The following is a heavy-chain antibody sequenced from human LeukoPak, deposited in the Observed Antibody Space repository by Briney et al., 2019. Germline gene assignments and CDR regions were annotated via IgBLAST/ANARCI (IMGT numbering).Heavy chain of an antibody. V-gene: IGHV1-2*02. Sequence: ASVKVSCKASGYTFTGYYMHWVRQAPGQGLEWMGWINPNSGGTNYAQKFQGRVTMARDTSISTAYMELSRLRSDDTAVYYCARALSRIPGSWFDPWGQGTLVTVSS. J-gene: IGHJ5*02. CDR2: INPNSGGT. CDR1: GYTFTGYY. D-gene: IGHD1-14*01. CDR3: ARALSRIPGSWFDP.